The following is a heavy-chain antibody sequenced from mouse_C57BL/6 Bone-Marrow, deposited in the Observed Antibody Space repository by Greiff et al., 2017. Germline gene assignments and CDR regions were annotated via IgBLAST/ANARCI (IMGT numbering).Heavy chain of an antibody. V-gene: IGHV14-2*01. CDR2: IDPEDGGT. CDR1: GFHIKDYY. J-gene: IGHJ3*01. Sequence: VPLKQSGAELVKPGASVKLSCTASGFHIKDYYMHWVKQRTEQGLEWIGRIDPEDGGTKFAPKFQGKATITADTSSNTAYLQLSSLTSEDTAVYYCAPLGPFAYWGQVTLVTVSA. D-gene: IGHD4-1*01. CDR3: APLGPFAY.